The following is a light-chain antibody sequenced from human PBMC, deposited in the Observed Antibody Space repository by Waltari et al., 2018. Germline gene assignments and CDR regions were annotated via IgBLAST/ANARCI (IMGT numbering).Light chain of an antibody. CDR1: KGISSY. J-gene: IGKJ1*01. CDR2: AAS. V-gene: IGKV1-8*01. CDR3: QQYYSYPRT. Sequence: AIRITQSPSSLSASTGDRVTITCRASKGISSYLAWYQQKPGKAPKLLIYAASTLQSGVPSRFSGSGSGTEFTLTISCLQSEDFATYYCQQYYSYPRTFGQGTKVEIK.